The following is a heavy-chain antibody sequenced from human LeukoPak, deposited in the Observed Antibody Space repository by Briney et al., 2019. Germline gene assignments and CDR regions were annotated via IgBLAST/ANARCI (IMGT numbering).Heavy chain of an antibody. CDR2: ISGSGDA. Sequence: GGSLRLSCAASGFTFGGYAMSWVRQAPGKGLEWVSLISGSGDAYDADSVQGRFTISRDNSKNTLHLQMNSLRAEDTAVYYCVKDGHYPDNSGYYYEDSWGQGTLVTVSS. CDR3: VKDGHYPDNSGYYYEDS. V-gene: IGHV3-23*01. D-gene: IGHD3-22*01. CDR1: GFTFGGYA. J-gene: IGHJ4*02.